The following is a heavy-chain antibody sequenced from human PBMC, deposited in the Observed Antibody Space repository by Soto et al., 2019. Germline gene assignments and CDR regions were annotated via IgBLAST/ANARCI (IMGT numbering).Heavy chain of an antibody. Sequence: QGQLVQSRAEVKKPGASVKVSCKASGYTFTSYGISWVRQAPGQGLEWMGWISAKKGNTKYAQKFQGRVTMTTDTSTSTAYMELRRLRSDDTAVYYGAREILTPDFYFHGMDVWGQGTTVTVSS. J-gene: IGHJ6*02. CDR1: GYTFTSYG. D-gene: IGHD2-15*01. CDR3: AREILTPDFYFHGMDV. CDR2: ISAKKGNT. V-gene: IGHV1-18*04.